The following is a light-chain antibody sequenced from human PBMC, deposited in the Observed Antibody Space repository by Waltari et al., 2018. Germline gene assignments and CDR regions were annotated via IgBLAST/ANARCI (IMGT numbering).Light chain of an antibody. V-gene: IGKV4-1*01. CDR3: QEYYSIPLT. CDR2: WAA. J-gene: IGKJ4*01. CDR1: ESVLYSSNNKNY. Sequence: DIVMTQSPDSLAVSLGERATINCRSSESVLYSSNNKNYLAWYQQKPGQPPTLLLYWAATRESGVPDRFSGSGSGTDFTLTISSLQAEDVAVYSCQEYYSIPLTFGGGTKVEIK.